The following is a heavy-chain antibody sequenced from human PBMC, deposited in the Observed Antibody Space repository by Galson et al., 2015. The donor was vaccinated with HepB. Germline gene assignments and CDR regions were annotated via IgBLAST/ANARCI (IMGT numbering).Heavy chain of an antibody. J-gene: IGHJ4*02. CDR3: AKIWVTMVRGGGFDY. CDR1: GFTFSSYG. V-gene: IGHV3-30*02. CDR2: IRYDGSNK. D-gene: IGHD3-10*01. Sequence: SLRLSCAASGFTFSSYGMHWVRQAPGKGLEWVAFIRYDGSNKYYSDSVKGRFTITRDNSKSTLYLQMNSLRAEDTAVYYCAKIWVTMVRGGGFDYWGQGTLVTVSS.